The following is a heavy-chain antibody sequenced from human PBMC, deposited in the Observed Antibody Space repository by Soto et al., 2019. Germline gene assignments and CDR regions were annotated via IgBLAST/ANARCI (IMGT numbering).Heavy chain of an antibody. CDR3: ARVPRLILAMHX. Sequence: SETLSLTCTVSGGSISSGDYYWHWIRQSPGKGLELIGYIYYTGRPYYNPSLKSRVTLSVDTSKNHFSLKVSSVTAADTAIYYCARVPRLILAMHXWGQGTTVTVS. J-gene: IGHJ6*02. CDR2: IYYTGRP. V-gene: IGHV4-30-4*01. D-gene: IGHD3-3*01. CDR1: GGSISSGDYY.